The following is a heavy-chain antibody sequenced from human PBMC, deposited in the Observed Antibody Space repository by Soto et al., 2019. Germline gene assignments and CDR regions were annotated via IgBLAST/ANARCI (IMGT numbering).Heavy chain of an antibody. CDR2: ISYDGSNK. CDR3: ARDKEYYDSSGYAGLFYYYYGMDV. CDR1: GFTFSSYA. J-gene: IGHJ6*02. D-gene: IGHD3-22*01. V-gene: IGHV3-30-3*01. Sequence: PGGSLSLSWAASGFTFSSYAMHWVRQAPGKGLEWVAVISYDGSNKYYADSVKGRFTISRDNSKNTLYLQMNSLRAEDTAVYYCARDKEYYDSSGYAGLFYYYYGMDVWGQGTTVTV.